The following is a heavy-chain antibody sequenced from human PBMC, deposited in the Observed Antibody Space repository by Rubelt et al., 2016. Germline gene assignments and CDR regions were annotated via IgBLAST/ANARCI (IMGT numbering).Heavy chain of an antibody. V-gene: IGHV1-69*10. CDR3: ARSSSYDAFDI. Sequence: QVQLVQSGAEVKKPGASVKVSCKASGYTFTSYGISWVRQAPGQGLEWMGGIIPILGIANSAQKFQGRVTITADKSTSTAYMELSSLRSEDTAVYYCARSSSYDAFDIWGQGTMVTVSS. CDR2: IIPILGIA. CDR1: GYTFTSYG. J-gene: IGHJ3*02.